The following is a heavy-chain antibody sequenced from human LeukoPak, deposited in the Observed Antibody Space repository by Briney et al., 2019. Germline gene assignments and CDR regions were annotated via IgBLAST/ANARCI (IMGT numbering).Heavy chain of an antibody. CDR3: ARTSGRWLVHHY. Sequence: PSETLSLTCAVYGGSFSGYYWSWIRQPPGKGLEWIGEINHSGSTNYNPSLKSRVTISVDTPKNQFSLKLSSVTAADTAVYYCARTSGRWLVHHYWGQGTLVTVSS. J-gene: IGHJ4*02. CDR2: INHSGST. V-gene: IGHV4-34*01. D-gene: IGHD6-19*01. CDR1: GGSFSGYY.